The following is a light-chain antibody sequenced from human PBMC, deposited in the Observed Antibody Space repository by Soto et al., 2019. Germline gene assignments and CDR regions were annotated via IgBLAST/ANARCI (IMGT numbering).Light chain of an antibody. J-gene: IGKJ1*01. V-gene: IGKV1-39*01. Sequence: IQITHSPSSLSGSVVDRATITFRAGQSIISYLNWYQQEPGKAPNLLIYAACSLQMGVPSRFRGRGSGTNFTTPIRGLQPDESETYYCHQSYSSPRTLG. CDR1: QSIISY. CDR2: AAC. CDR3: HQSYSSPRT.